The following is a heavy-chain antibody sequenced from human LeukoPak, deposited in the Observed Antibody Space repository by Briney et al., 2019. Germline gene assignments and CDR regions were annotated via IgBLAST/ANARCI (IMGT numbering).Heavy chain of an antibody. CDR2: ISGSGGST. CDR1: GFTFSSYA. D-gene: IGHD3-10*01. J-gene: IGHJ3*02. V-gene: IGHV3-23*01. CDR3: AKDSYGSGFIDAFDI. Sequence: GGSLRLSCVASGFTFSSYAMNWVRQAPGKGLEWVSAISGSGGSTDYADSVKGWFTISRDNSKNTLYLQMNSLRAEDTAVYYCAKDSYGSGFIDAFDIWGQGTMVTVSS.